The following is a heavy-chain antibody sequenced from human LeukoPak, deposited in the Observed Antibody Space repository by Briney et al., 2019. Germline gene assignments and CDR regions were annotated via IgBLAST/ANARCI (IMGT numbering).Heavy chain of an antibody. V-gene: IGHV1-46*01. CDR3: ARGLKPPWDSTDYHD. J-gene: IGHJ4*02. Sequence: ASVKVSCKASGHTFTSYYIHWVRQAPGQGLEWMGIINPSGGSTSYAQKFQGRVTMTRDTSTSTVYMELSSLRSEDTAVYYCARGLKPPWDSTDYHDWGQGTLVTVSS. D-gene: IGHD5-12*01. CDR1: GHTFTSYY. CDR2: INPSGGST.